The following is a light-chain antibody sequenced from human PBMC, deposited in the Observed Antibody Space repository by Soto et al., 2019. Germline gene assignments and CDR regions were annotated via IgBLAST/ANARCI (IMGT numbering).Light chain of an antibody. J-gene: IGLJ1*01. CDR1: SSDVGSYNL. CDR2: EVS. V-gene: IGLV2-23*02. Sequence: QSALTQPASVSGSPGQSITISCTGTSSDVGSYNLVSWYQQHPGKAPKLMIYEVSKRPSGVSNRFSGSKSGNTASLTISGLQAEDEADYYCCYYAGSTSPSYVFGTGTKVTDL. CDR3: CYYAGSTSPSYV.